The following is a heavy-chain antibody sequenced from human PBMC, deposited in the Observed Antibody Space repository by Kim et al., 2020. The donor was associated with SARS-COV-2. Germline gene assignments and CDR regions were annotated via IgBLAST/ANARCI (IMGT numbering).Heavy chain of an antibody. Sequence: GGSLRLSCAASPFTFSDYAMSWVRQAPGKGLEWVSGISAGGSSTSFADSVKGRFSISRDNSKNTLYLQMNSLRGEDTAEYYCAKVLRSGWTHDAFDIWGQGTMVIVSS. CDR3: AKVLRSGWTHDAFDI. V-gene: IGHV3-23*01. J-gene: IGHJ3*02. CDR1: PFTFSDYA. D-gene: IGHD6-19*01. CDR2: ISAGGSST.